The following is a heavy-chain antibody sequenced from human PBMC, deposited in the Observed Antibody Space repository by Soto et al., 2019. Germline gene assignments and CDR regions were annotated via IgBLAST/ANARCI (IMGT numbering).Heavy chain of an antibody. CDR2: MNPNSGNT. CDR3: AMFSYGDDLYYYYGMDV. J-gene: IGHJ6*02. CDR1: GYTFTSYD. Sequence: QVQLVQSGAEVKKPGASVKVSCKASGYTFTSYDINWVRQATGQGLEWMGWMNPNSGNTGYAQKFQGRVTMTRNTSISTAYMALSSVRSEDTAGYYCAMFSYGDDLYYYYGMDVWGQGTTGTVSS. D-gene: IGHD4-17*01. V-gene: IGHV1-8*01.